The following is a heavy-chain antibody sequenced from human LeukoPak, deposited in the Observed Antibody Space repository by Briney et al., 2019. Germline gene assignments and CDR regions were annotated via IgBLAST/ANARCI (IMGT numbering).Heavy chain of an antibody. D-gene: IGHD3-16*02. CDR1: GYTFTSYG. Sequence: ASVKVSCKASGYTFTSYGNSWVRQAPAQGLEWVGLISAYNGNTNYAQKLQGRVTMATDTYTSTAYMELRSLRSDDTAVYYCARVGITFGGVIVIGAFDIWGQGTMVTVSS. CDR3: ARVGITFGGVIVIGAFDI. V-gene: IGHV1-18*04. CDR2: ISAYNGNT. J-gene: IGHJ3*02.